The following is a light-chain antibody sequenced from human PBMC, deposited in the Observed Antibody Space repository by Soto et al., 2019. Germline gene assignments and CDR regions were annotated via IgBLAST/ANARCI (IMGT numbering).Light chain of an antibody. Sequence: EIVMTQSPVTLSVSPGERVTLSCRASHDVYSKLAWYQQKAGQAPRLLIYAASTRATGLLARFSGSGSGTEFTLTISSLQSEDFAIYYCQHYANWPLTFGGGTKVEIK. J-gene: IGKJ4*01. CDR1: HDVYSK. CDR2: AAS. V-gene: IGKV3-15*01. CDR3: QHYANWPLT.